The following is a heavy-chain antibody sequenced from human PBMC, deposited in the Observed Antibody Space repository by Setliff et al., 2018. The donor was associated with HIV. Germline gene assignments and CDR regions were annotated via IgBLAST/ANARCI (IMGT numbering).Heavy chain of an antibody. CDR3: ARAPGDILTAYFGGLDY. Sequence: GGSLRLSCAASGFPFDQYAMHWVRQVPGKGLEWVSGISWNSGTIAYADSVKGRFTISRDNAKNTLYLQMTSLRAEDTAIYYCARAPGDILTAYFGGLDYWGQGALVTVSS. D-gene: IGHD3-9*01. CDR2: ISWNSGTI. V-gene: IGHV3-9*01. J-gene: IGHJ4*02. CDR1: GFPFDQYA.